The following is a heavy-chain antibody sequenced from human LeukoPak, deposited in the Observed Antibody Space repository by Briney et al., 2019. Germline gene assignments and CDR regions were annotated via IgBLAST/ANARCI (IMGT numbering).Heavy chain of an antibody. CDR1: GYSISSGYY. J-gene: IGHJ4*02. Sequence: SETLSLTCAVSGYSISSGYYWGWIRQPPGKGLEWIGSIYHSGSTYYHPSLKSRVTISVDTSKNQFSLKLSSVTAADTAVYYCARHLYDSSGYYPYYFDYWGQGTLVTVSS. CDR3: ARHLYDSSGYYPYYFDY. D-gene: IGHD3-22*01. CDR2: IYHSGST. V-gene: IGHV4-38-2*01.